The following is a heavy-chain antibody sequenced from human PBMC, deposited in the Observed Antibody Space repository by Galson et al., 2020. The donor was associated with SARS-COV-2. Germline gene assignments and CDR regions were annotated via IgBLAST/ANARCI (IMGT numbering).Heavy chain of an antibody. CDR3: ARVAVDYRSSSSTPLLIPRPHYMDV. J-gene: IGHJ6*03. Sequence: SQTLSLTCTVPGHSIGTGTYYWGWIRQRPGKGLEWIRCIHYTGSTFYNPSLKSRLIIAQDPSMNQFSLKLSSVTAADTAVYFCARVAVDYRSSSSTPLLIPRPHYMDVWGKGTTVTASS. CDR2: IHYTGST. V-gene: IGHV4-31*03. CDR1: GHSIGTGTYY. D-gene: IGHD6-6*01.